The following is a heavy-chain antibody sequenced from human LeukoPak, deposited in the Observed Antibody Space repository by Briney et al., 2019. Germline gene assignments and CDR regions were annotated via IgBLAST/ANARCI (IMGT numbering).Heavy chain of an antibody. D-gene: IGHD2-2*01. Sequence: GGSLRLSCAASGFTFSNYEMNWVRQAPGKGLEWVSYISSGGSGKDYADPVKGRFTISRDNAKNSLYLQMNSLRAEDTAVYYCARDLRGYQDYWGQGTLVTVSS. V-gene: IGHV3-48*03. CDR3: ARDLRGYQDY. J-gene: IGHJ4*02. CDR1: GFTFSNYE. CDR2: ISSGGSGK.